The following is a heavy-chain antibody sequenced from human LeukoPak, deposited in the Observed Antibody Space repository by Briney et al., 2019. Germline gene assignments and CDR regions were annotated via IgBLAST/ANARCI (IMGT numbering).Heavy chain of an antibody. CDR3: ARGLNYDFWSYFDY. V-gene: IGHV4-4*02. CDR1: GGSISSSNW. Sequence: SETLSLTCAVSGGSISSSNWWSWVRQPPGKGLEWIGEIDHSGSTNYNPSLKSRVTISVDKSKNQFSLKLSSVTAADTAVYYCARGLNYDFWSYFDYWGQGTLVTVSS. D-gene: IGHD3/OR15-3a*01. CDR2: IDHSGST. J-gene: IGHJ4*02.